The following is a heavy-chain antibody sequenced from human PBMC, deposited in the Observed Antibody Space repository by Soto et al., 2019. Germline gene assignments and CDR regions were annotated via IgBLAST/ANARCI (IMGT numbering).Heavy chain of an antibody. CDR3: ARGGSSSSWYFYYYYYMDV. V-gene: IGHV4-34*01. D-gene: IGHD6-13*01. CDR1: GGSFSGYY. J-gene: IGHJ6*03. Sequence: QVQLQQWGAGLLKPSETLSLTCAVYGGSFSGYYWSWIRQPPGKGLEWIGEINHSGSTNYNPSLKSRVTISVDTSKTQFSLKLSSVTAADTAVYYCARGGSSSSWYFYYYYYMDVWGKGTTVTVSS. CDR2: INHSGST.